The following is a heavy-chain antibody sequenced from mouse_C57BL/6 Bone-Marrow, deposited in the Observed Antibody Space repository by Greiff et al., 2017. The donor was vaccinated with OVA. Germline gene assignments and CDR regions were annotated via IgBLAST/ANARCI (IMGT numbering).Heavy chain of an antibody. CDR3: APQLGGFDY. CDR1: GYTFTDYY. V-gene: IGHV1-19*01. J-gene: IGHJ2*01. D-gene: IGHD4-1*02. CDR2: INPYNGGT. Sequence: EVQLQQSGPVLVKPGASVKMSCKASGYTFTDYYMNWVKQSHGKSLEWIGVINPYNGGTSYNQKFKGKATLTVDKSSSTAYMELNSLTSEDSAVYYCAPQLGGFDYWGQGTTLTVSS.